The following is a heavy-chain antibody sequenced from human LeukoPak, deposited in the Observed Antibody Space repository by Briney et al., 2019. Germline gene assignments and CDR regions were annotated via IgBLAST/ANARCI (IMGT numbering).Heavy chain of an antibody. J-gene: IGHJ4*02. CDR3: AKDLIAVAGTFDY. CDR2: IGDNGEST. Sequence: GGSLRLSCAASGFSFSSYAMSWVRQAPGKGLEWVSGIGDNGESTYYADFVKGRFTISRDNSKNALYLQMNSLRAEDTAIYYCAKDLIAVAGTFDYWGQGTLVTVSS. CDR1: GFSFSSYA. V-gene: IGHV3-23*01. D-gene: IGHD6-19*01.